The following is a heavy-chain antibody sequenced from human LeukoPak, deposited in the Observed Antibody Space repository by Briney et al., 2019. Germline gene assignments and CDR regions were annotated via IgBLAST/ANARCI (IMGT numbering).Heavy chain of an antibody. CDR1: GFTVSSNY. V-gene: IGHV3-53*01. D-gene: IGHD3-10*01. J-gene: IGHJ4*02. CDR3: ARDSFYGSGSYFRYTFDY. Sequence: SGGSLRLSCAASGFTVSSNYMSWVRQAPGKGLEWVSVLYSGGGTYYVDSVKGRFTISRDNSKNTLYLQMNSLKAEDTAVYYCARDSFYGSGSYFRYTFDYWGQGTLVTVSS. CDR2: LYSGGGT.